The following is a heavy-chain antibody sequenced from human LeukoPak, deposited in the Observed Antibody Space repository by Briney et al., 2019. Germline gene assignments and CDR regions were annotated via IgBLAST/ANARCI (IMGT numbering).Heavy chain of an antibody. CDR3: ASGIVVVPAAIGLSDY. V-gene: IGHV3-21*01. CDR1: GFNFNTYN. D-gene: IGHD2-2*02. Sequence: GGSLRLSCAASGFNFNTYNMKWVRQAPGKGLEWVSSIDSSSTYIYYADSVKGRFTVSRDNAKNSLYLQMNSLRAEDTAVYYCASGIVVVPAAIGLSDYWGQGTLVTVSS. CDR2: IDSSSTYI. J-gene: IGHJ4*02.